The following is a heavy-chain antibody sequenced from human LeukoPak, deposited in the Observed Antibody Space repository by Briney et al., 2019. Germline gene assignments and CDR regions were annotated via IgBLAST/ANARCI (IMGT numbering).Heavy chain of an antibody. CDR3: ARVEVLRFLEWLNPNYYYMDV. V-gene: IGHV4-61*08. J-gene: IGHJ6*03. D-gene: IGHD3-3*01. CDR1: GGSISSGGYY. Sequence: SETLSLTCTVSGGSISSGGYYWSWIRQPPGKGLEWIGYIYYSGSTYYNPSLKSRVTISVDTSKNQFSLKLSSVTAADTAVYYCARVEVLRFLEWLNPNYYYMDVWGKGTTVTVSS. CDR2: IYYSGST.